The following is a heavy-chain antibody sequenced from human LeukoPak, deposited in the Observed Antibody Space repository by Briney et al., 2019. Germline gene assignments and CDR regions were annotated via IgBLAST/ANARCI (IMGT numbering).Heavy chain of an antibody. Sequence: PGGSLRLSCAASGFTVDSNYLSWVRQAPGKGLEWVSTTYTGGNTYYAASVKGRFTISRDFSKNTVFLHMNSLRAEDTAMYYCARGDDSGYYDYFDYWGQGALVTVSS. CDR2: TYTGGNT. D-gene: IGHD3-22*01. V-gene: IGHV3-53*01. J-gene: IGHJ4*02. CDR1: GFTVDSNY. CDR3: ARGDDSGYYDYFDY.